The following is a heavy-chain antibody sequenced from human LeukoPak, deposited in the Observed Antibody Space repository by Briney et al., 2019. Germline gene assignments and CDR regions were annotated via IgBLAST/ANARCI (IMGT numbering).Heavy chain of an antibody. V-gene: IGHV4-34*01. CDR3: ARDSDSWNCFDF. CDR2: INHSGSI. J-gene: IGHJ4*02. D-gene: IGHD3-22*01. Sequence: SETLSLTCAVSGGSLRNYYWSWIRQTPGKGLEWIGEINHSGSINYNPSLKSRVTISLDTSKNHFSLKLTSMTASDTAIYYCARDSDSWNCFDFWVQGTLVTVSS. CDR1: GGSLRNYY.